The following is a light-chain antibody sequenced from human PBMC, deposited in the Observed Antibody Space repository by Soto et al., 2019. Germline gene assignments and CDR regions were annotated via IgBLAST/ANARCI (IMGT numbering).Light chain of an antibody. CDR2: TTS. J-gene: IGLJ3*02. Sequence: QTVVTQEPSFSVSPGGTVTLTCGLTSGSVSSSYYPSWSQQTPGQAPRSLIYTTSTRSSGVPDRVSGSILGNKAALIITGAQADDEAHYYCALYMGGGIWVFGGGTKLTVL. V-gene: IGLV8-61*01. CDR3: ALYMGGGIWV. CDR1: SGSVSSSYY.